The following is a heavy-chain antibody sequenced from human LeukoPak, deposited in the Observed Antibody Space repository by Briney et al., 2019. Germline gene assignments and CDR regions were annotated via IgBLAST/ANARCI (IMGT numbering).Heavy chain of an antibody. V-gene: IGHV4-34*01. CDR2: INHSGST. CDR3: ARAYYYDSSGYYYQPSFDY. D-gene: IGHD3-22*01. J-gene: IGHJ4*02. CDR1: GGSFSGYY. Sequence: PSETLSLTCAVYGGSFSGYYWSWIRQPPGKGLEWIGEINHSGSTNYNPSLKSRVTISVDTSKNQFSLKLSSVTAADTAVYYCARAYYYDSSGYYYQPSFDYWGQGTLVTVSS.